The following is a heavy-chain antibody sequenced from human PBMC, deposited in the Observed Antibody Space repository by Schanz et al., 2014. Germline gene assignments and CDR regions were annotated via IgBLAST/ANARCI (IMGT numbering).Heavy chain of an antibody. CDR2: VNSVSENT. CDR1: GNTITKFA. V-gene: IGHV1-8*01. Sequence: QVQLLQSGAEVKKPGASVRLSCKVSGNTITKFAMHWVRQAPGKGLEWMGWVNSVSENTGYAQDFQGRVTMTRDTSISTAYLQLSNLRSEDTAVYYCASDFWSGYSHYYYGLDVWGQGTTVTVSS. D-gene: IGHD3-3*01. J-gene: IGHJ6*02. CDR3: ASDFWSGYSHYYYGLDV.